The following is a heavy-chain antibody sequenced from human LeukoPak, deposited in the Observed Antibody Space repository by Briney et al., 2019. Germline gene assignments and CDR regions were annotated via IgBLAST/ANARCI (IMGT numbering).Heavy chain of an antibody. V-gene: IGHV3-23*01. Sequence: GGSLRLSCAASGFTFSSYAMSWVRQAPGKGLEWVSAITGSGGSTYYADSVKGRFTISRDNSKNTLYLQMNNLRAEDTAVYYCAKGYCSGGSCYPSALDYWGQGTLVTVSS. J-gene: IGHJ4*02. CDR2: ITGSGGST. D-gene: IGHD2-15*01. CDR1: GFTFSSYA. CDR3: AKGYCSGGSCYPSALDY.